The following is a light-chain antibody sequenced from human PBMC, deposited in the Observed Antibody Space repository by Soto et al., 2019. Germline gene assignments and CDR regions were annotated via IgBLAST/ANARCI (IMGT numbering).Light chain of an antibody. CDR3: QQFNSYPLT. V-gene: IGKV1-9*01. CDR2: AAS. Sequence: IQLTQSPSSLSASVGDRVTITCRASQAISSYLAWYQQKPGKAPNLLIYAASTLQGGVPSRFSGGGSGTDFTLTISSLQPEDFATYYCQQFNSYPLTFGGGTRWIS. J-gene: IGKJ4*01. CDR1: QAISSY.